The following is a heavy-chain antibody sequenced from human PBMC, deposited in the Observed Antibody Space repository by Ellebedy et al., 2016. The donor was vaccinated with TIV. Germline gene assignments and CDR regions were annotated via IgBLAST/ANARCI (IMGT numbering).Heavy chain of an antibody. D-gene: IGHD2-15*01. CDR2: IRSKAYGGTT. CDR1: GFTFSDHY. Sequence: GESLKISCAASGFTFSDHYMDWVRQAPGKGLEWVGFIRSKAYGGTTEYAASVKGRFTISRDDSKNSLYLQMNSLRAEDTAVYYCARDKRALGYCSGGSCYYYYYGMDVWGHGTTVTVSS. J-gene: IGHJ6*02. V-gene: IGHV3-72*01. CDR3: ARDKRALGYCSGGSCYYYYYGMDV.